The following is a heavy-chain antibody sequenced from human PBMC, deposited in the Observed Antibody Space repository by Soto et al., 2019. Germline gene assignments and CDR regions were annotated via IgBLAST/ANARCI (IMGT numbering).Heavy chain of an antibody. CDR3: ARYITGVRYYGMDV. Sequence: EVQLLESGGGLVQPGGSLRLSCAASGFTFSSYAMKWVRQAPGKGLEWVSLIGESGTPTYYADSVKGRFTISRDNSWNTLFLAMYMLRAEDTAVYYCARYITGVRYYGMDVWGQGTTVSVSS. V-gene: IGHV3-23*01. CDR2: IGESGTPT. J-gene: IGHJ6*02. CDR1: GFTFSSYA. D-gene: IGHD5-18*01.